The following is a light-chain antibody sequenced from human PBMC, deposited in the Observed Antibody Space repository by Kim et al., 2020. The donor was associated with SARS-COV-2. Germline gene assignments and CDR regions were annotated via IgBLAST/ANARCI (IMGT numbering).Light chain of an antibody. CDR1: KSNIGSNT. Sequence: QRVTIPCSGSKSNIGSNTVNWYQQLPGTAPKLRIYSNNLRPSGVPDRFSGSKSGTSASLAISGLQSEDEPDYYCAAWDDSLNTWVFGGGTQLTVL. V-gene: IGLV1-44*01. J-gene: IGLJ3*02. CDR3: AAWDDSLNTWV. CDR2: SNN.